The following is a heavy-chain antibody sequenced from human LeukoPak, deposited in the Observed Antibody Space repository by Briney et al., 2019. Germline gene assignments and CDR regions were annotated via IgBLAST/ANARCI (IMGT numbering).Heavy chain of an antibody. CDR2: ISSSSSYI. J-gene: IGHJ3*02. Sequence: GGSLRLSCAASGFTFSSYSMNWVRQAPGKGPEWVSSISSSSSYIYYADSVKGRFTISRDNAKNSLYLQMNSLRAEDTAVYYCASFPPYMVRTDAFDIWGQGTMVTVSS. D-gene: IGHD3-10*01. CDR3: ASFPPYMVRTDAFDI. V-gene: IGHV3-21*01. CDR1: GFTFSSYS.